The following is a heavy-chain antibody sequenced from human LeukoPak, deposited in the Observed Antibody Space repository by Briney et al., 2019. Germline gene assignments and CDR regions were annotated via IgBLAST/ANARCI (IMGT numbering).Heavy chain of an antibody. V-gene: IGHV3-20*04. D-gene: IGHD3-3*01. Sequence: GGSLRLSCAASGFTFDDYGMSWVRQAPGKGLEWVSGINWNGGSTGYADSVKGRFTISRDNAKNSLYLQMNSLRAEVTALYYCASSKYYDFWTGRFDYWGQGTLVTVSS. CDR1: GFTFDDYG. CDR3: ASSKYYDFWTGRFDY. J-gene: IGHJ4*02. CDR2: INWNGGST.